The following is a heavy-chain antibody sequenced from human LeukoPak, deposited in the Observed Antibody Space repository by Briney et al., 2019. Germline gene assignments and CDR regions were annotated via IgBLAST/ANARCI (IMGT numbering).Heavy chain of an antibody. CDR3: ARSQEGYYGSGSYVY. J-gene: IGHJ4*02. CDR1: GFTFSSYS. CDR2: ISSSSSYI. D-gene: IGHD3-10*01. Sequence: GGSLRLSCAASGFTFSSYSMNWVRQAPGKGLEWVSSISSSSSYIYYADSVKGRFTISRDNAKNSLYLQMNSLRAEDTAVYYCARSQEGYYGSGSYVYWGQGTLVTVSS. V-gene: IGHV3-21*01.